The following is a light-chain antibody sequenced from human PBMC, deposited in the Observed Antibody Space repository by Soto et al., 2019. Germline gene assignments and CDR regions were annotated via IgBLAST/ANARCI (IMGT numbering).Light chain of an antibody. CDR1: SSDVGGYNY. V-gene: IGLV2-11*01. J-gene: IGLJ2*01. CDR2: DVS. Sequence: QSALTQPRSVSGSPGQSVTISCTGSSSDVGGYNYVSWYQQHPGKAPKLMIYDVSKRPSGVPDRFSGSKSGNTASLTISGLQAEDEADYYCCSYAGSYFFSGGTKLTVL. CDR3: CSYAGSYF.